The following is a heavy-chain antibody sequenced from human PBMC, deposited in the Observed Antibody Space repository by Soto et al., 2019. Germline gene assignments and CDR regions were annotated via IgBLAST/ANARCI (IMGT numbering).Heavy chain of an antibody. D-gene: IGHD5-18*01. V-gene: IGHV1-8*02. Sequence: ASVKVSCKASGYTFTNNDVSWVRQATGQGLEWMGWMNPGGGDTGYAQKFQGRVTMTRDISIATAYMELNSLTSEDTAIYYCARMESFGSLNWFDPWGQGTLVTVSS. CDR3: ARMESFGSLNWFDP. J-gene: IGHJ5*02. CDR1: GYTFTNND. CDR2: MNPGGGDT.